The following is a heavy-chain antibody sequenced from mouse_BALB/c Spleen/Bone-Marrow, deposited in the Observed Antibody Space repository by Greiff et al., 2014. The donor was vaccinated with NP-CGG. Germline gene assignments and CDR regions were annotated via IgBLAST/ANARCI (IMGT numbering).Heavy chain of an antibody. CDR2: INPDSSTV. J-gene: IGHJ1*01. V-gene: IGHV4-1*02. D-gene: IGHD1-1*01. CDR1: GFDFSRYW. CDR3: ARLNYYGNLFV. Sequence: DVQLVESGGGLVQPGGSLKLSCAASGFDFSRYWMSWVRQAPGKGLEWIGEINPDSSTVNYTPSLKDKFIISRDNAKNTLYLQMSKVRSEDTALYYCARLNYYGNLFVWGAGTTVTVSS.